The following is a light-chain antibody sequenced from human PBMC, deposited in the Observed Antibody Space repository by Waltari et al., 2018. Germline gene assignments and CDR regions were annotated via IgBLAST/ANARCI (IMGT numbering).Light chain of an antibody. Sequence: DIVMTQSPDSLAVSLGARATINCKSSQSVLYSSNNKNYLAWYQQKPGQPPKLLIYWASTLESGVPDRFSGSGSGTDFTLTISSRKAEDVAVYYCQQYYSTPYTFGQGTKLEIK. CDR3: QQYYSTPYT. V-gene: IGKV4-1*01. J-gene: IGKJ2*01. CDR2: WAS. CDR1: QSVLYSSNNKNY.